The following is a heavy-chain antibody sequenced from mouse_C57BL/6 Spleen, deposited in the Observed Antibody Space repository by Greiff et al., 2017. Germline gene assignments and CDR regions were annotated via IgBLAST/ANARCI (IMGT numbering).Heavy chain of an antibody. CDR3: ARGPYYDEYAMDY. CDR2: INYDGSST. Sequence: EVQLLQSEAGLVQPGSSIKLSCTASGFTFSDYYMAWVRQVPEQGLEWVANINYDGSSTNYLASLKSRFIISRDNAKNILYLQMSSLKSEDTATYYCARGPYYDEYAMDYWGQGTSVTVSS. V-gene: IGHV5-16*01. J-gene: IGHJ4*01. CDR1: GFTFSDYY. D-gene: IGHD1-1*01.